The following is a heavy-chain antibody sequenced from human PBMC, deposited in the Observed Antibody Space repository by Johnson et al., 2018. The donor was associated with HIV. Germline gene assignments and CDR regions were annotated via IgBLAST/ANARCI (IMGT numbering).Heavy chain of an antibody. Sequence: QVQLVESGGGVVQPGRSLRLSCAASGFTFSSYAMHWVRQAPAKGLEWVAVISFDGSNKYYADSVKGLSTISRDNSNNTLFLQMNSLRADDTGVYYCAKDKFMFLDNPVDAFDVWGQGTMVTVSS. J-gene: IGHJ3*01. CDR1: GFTFSSYA. CDR3: AKDKFMFLDNPVDAFDV. D-gene: IGHD3/OR15-3a*01. V-gene: IGHV3-30*04. CDR2: ISFDGSNK.